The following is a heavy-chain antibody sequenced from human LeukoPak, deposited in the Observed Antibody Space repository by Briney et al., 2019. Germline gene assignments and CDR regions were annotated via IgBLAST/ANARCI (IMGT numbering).Heavy chain of an antibody. CDR2: FDPEDGET. D-gene: IGHD3-16*01. J-gene: IGHJ3*02. V-gene: IGHV1-24*01. CDR3: ATAKIVMTRGAFDI. Sequence: GASVKVSCKVSGCTLTELSMHWVRQAPGKGLEWMGGFDPEDGETIYAQKFQGRVTMTEDTSTDTAYMELSSLRSEDTAVYYCATAKIVMTRGAFDIWGQGTMVTVSS. CDR1: GCTLTELS.